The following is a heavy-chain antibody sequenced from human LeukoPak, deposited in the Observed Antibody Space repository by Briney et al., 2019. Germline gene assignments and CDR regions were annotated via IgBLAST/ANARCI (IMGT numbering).Heavy chain of an antibody. CDR2: ITSSSSYI. CDR1: GFTFSSYN. Sequence: GGSLRLSCAASGFTFSSYNMNWVRQAPGKGLEWVSSITSSSSYIYYADSVKGRFTISRDNAKNSLYLQMNSLRAEDTAVYYCARGRPTYYYDSSGFDYWGQGTLVTVSS. D-gene: IGHD3-22*01. J-gene: IGHJ4*02. CDR3: ARGRPTYYYDSSGFDY. V-gene: IGHV3-21*01.